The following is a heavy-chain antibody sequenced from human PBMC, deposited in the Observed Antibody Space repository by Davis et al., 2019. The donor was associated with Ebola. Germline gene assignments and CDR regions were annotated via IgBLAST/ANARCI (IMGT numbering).Heavy chain of an antibody. CDR1: GFTFSSYA. J-gene: IGHJ3*01. D-gene: IGHD1-26*01. V-gene: IGHV3-74*01. Sequence: PGGSLRLSCAASGFTFSSYAMHWVRQAPGKGLVWVSRISSDGSSTSYADSVKGRFTISRDNAKNTLYLQMNSLRVEDTAIYYCAKDTSNIWFDVWGQGTMVTVSS. CDR2: ISSDGSST. CDR3: AKDTSNIWFDV.